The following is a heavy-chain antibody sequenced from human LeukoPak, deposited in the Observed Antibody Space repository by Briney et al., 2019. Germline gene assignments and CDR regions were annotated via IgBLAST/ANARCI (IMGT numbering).Heavy chain of an antibody. Sequence: PSETLSLTCTVSGGSISSSSYYWGWIRQPPGKGLEWIGSIYYSGSTYYNPSLKSRVTISVDTSKNQFSLKLSSVTAADTAVYYCARESPPDDAFDIWGQGTMVTVSS. CDR3: ARESPPDDAFDI. CDR1: GGSISSSSYY. V-gene: IGHV4-39*02. J-gene: IGHJ3*02. CDR2: IYYSGST.